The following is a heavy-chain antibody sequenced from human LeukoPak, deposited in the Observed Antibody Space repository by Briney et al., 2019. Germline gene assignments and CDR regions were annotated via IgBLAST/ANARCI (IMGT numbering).Heavy chain of an antibody. J-gene: IGHJ4*02. CDR3: ARGLRSWIY. V-gene: IGHV3-11*06. D-gene: IGHD6-13*01. Sequence: GRFTISRDNAKNSLYLQMNSLRAEDTAVYYCARGLRSWIYWGQGTLVTVSS.